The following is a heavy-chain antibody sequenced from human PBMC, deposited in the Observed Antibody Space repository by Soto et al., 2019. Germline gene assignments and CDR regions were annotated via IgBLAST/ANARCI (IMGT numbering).Heavy chain of an antibody. CDR1: GYTFTNYY. CDR2: INPSGGST. Sequence: QVQLVQSGAEVKKTGDSVKVSCEASGYTFTNYYIHWVRQAPGQGLEWMAVINPSGGSTRYAQKFQGRVTMTRDTSTSTVYMELSSLRSEDTAVYYCAKTYGFLGGYYFDYWGQGTLVTVSS. V-gene: IGHV1-46*01. D-gene: IGHD3-16*01. J-gene: IGHJ4*02. CDR3: AKTYGFLGGYYFDY.